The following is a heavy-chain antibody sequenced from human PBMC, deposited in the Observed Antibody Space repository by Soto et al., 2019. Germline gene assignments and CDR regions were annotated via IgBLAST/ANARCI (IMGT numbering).Heavy chain of an antibody. CDR3: AGLYSGSYPADFQYYYYGMDV. Sequence: PSVKVSCKASGYTFTSYFISWVRQAPGQGLEWMGWISAYNGNTNYAQKLQGRVTMTTDTSTSTAYMELRSLRSDDTAVYYCAGLYSGSYPADFQYYYYGMDVWGQGTPVTVS. J-gene: IGHJ6*02. CDR2: ISAYNGNT. V-gene: IGHV1-18*01. CDR1: GYTFTSYF. D-gene: IGHD1-26*01.